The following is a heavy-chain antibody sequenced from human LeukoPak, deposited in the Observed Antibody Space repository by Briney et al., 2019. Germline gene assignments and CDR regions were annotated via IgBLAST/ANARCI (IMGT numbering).Heavy chain of an antibody. CDR3: AKDYCSGGSCYSDY. CDR2: ISYDGRSK. CDR1: GFAFSSYG. V-gene: IGHV3-30*18. Sequence: GGSLRLSCAASGFAFSSYGMHWVRQAPGKGLGWVAVISYDGRSKYYADSVKGRFTISRDSSKNTLYLQMNSLRPEDTAMYYCAKDYCSGGSCYSDYWGQGTLVTVSS. D-gene: IGHD2-15*01. J-gene: IGHJ4*02.